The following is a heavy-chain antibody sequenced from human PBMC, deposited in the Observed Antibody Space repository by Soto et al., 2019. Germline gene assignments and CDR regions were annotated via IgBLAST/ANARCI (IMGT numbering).Heavy chain of an antibody. CDR3: ARGMNDYSNYDYYYYGMDV. D-gene: IGHD4-4*01. J-gene: IGHJ6*02. CDR2: ISAYNGNT. Sequence: XSVKVSCKASGYTFTSYGISWVRQAPGQGLEWMGWISAYNGNTNYAQKLQGRVTMTTDTSTSTAYMELRSLRSDDTAVYYCARGMNDYSNYDYYYYGMDVWGQGTTVTVTS. CDR1: GYTFTSYG. V-gene: IGHV1-18*04.